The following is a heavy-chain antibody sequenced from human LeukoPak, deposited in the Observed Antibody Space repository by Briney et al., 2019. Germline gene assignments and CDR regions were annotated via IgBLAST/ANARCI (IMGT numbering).Heavy chain of an antibody. Sequence: GSSLRLSCAASGFTFSRNVMHWVRQAPGKGLEWVALISYDGSNKFYADSVKGRFTISRDNSRNTLYLQMNSLSGEDAAVYSCARGGIPTGPYYYFYYIDLWGKGTAVTVSS. CDR3: ARGGIPTGPYYYFYYIDL. CDR2: ISYDGSNK. D-gene: IGHD3-10*01. J-gene: IGHJ6*03. V-gene: IGHV3-30*01. CDR1: GFTFSRNV.